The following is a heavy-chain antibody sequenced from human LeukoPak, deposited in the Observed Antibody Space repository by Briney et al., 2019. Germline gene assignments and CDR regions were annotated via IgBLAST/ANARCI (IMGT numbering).Heavy chain of an antibody. V-gene: IGHV1-2*02. CDR1: GYTFTGYY. Sequence: ASVKVSCKASGYTFTGYYMHWVRQAPGQGLEWMGWINPNSGGTNYAQKFQGRVTMTRDTSISTAYMELSRLRSDDTAVYYCAGDSSSWYDYFDYWGQGTLVTVSS. J-gene: IGHJ4*02. CDR2: INPNSGGT. D-gene: IGHD6-13*01. CDR3: AGDSSSWYDYFDY.